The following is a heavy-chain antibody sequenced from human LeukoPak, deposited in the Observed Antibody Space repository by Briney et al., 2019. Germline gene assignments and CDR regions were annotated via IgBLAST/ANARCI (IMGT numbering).Heavy chain of an antibody. CDR1: GYSISSGYY. CDR3: ASIKGAAADY. CDR2: IYHSGST. D-gene: IGHD6-13*01. J-gene: IGHJ4*02. Sequence: SETLSLTCTVSGYSISSGYYWGWIRQPPGKGLEWIGSIYHSGSTYYNPSLKSRFTISVDTSKNQFSLKLSSVTAADTAVYYCASIKGAAADYWGQGTLVTVSS. V-gene: IGHV4-38-2*02.